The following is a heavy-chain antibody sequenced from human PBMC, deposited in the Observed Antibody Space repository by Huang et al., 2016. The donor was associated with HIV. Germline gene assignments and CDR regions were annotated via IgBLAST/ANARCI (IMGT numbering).Heavy chain of an antibody. CDR1: GFTFSSYA. V-gene: IGHV3-23*01. CDR2: VSESGVST. Sequence: VQLLESGGGLVQPGWSRRLSCAASGFTFSSYAMSWVRQSPGKGLEGVSTVSESGVSTYHADSVKGRFTTSRDNSENMLYLRMHTLRAEDTAVYYCAKGEFVGESYFDQWGQGTLVTVSS. J-gene: IGHJ4*02. D-gene: IGHD3-10*01. CDR3: AKGEFVGESYFDQ.